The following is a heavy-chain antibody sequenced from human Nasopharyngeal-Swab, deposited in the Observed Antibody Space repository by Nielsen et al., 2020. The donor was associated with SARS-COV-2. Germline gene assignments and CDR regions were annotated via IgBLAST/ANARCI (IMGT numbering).Heavy chain of an antibody. CDR3: AKDSYSSGWIDY. J-gene: IGHJ4*02. D-gene: IGHD6-19*01. Sequence: GGSLRLSCAASGFSFDGYTMHWVRQAPGKGLEWVSLISWDGGNTYYADSVRGRFTISRDNSKNSLYLQMNSLRTEDTALYYCAKDSYSSGWIDYWGQGTLVTVSS. V-gene: IGHV3-43*01. CDR1: GFSFDGYT. CDR2: ISWDGGNT.